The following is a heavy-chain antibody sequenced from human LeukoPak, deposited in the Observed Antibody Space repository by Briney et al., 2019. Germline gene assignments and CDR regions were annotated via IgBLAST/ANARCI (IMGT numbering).Heavy chain of an antibody. V-gene: IGHV3-23*01. CDR2: ITGSGGST. CDR3: AKEGVAAAGKGDFDY. Sequence: PGGSLRLSCAASGFTFSHYAMSWVRQAPGKGLEWVSAITGSGGSTYYANSVKGRFTISRDNSKNTLYLQMNSLRAEDTAVYYCAKEGVAAAGKGDFDYWGQGTLVTVSS. J-gene: IGHJ4*02. D-gene: IGHD6-13*01. CDR1: GFTFSHYA.